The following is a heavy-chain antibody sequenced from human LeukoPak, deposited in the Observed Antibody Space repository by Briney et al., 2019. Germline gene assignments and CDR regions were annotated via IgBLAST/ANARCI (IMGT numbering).Heavy chain of an antibody. V-gene: IGHV3-23*01. D-gene: IGHD3-3*01. J-gene: IGHJ4*02. CDR3: TEIGSGNKFDF. CDR1: GFTFSDYD. Sequence: GGSLRLSCAASGFTFSDYDMSWVRLAPGQGPEWVSAIRKSGETTFYADSVKGRFTISRDNSKSTLYLQMNSLRVDDTAVYYCTEIGSGNKFDFWGQGTLVTVSP. CDR2: IRKSGETT.